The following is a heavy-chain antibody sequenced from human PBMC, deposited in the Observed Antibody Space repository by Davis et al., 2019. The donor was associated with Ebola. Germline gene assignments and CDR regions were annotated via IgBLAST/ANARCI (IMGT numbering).Heavy chain of an antibody. CDR1: GYTFTSYD. CDR3: ARGPVVVIFGRYFDL. Sequence: AASVKVSCKASGYTFTSYDINWVRQATGQGLEWMGWMNPNSGNTGYAQKFQGRVTMTRNTSISTAYMELSSLRSEDTAVYYCARGPVVVIFGRYFDLWGRGTLVTVSS. V-gene: IGHV1-8*01. D-gene: IGHD3-22*01. CDR2: MNPNSGNT. J-gene: IGHJ2*01.